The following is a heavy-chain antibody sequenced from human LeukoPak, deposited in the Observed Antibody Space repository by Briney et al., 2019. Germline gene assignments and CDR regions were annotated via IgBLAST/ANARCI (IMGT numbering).Heavy chain of an antibody. CDR2: IYNSGST. CDR1: GFTFTTYW. V-gene: IGHV4-4*07. J-gene: IGHJ6*03. D-gene: IGHD1-20*01. Sequence: GSLRLSCAASGFTFTTYWMGWVRQAPGKGLEWIGRIYNSGSTKYNPSLKSRVTMSVDTSKNQFSLKLISVSAADTAIYYCARHLHTWNGAYYYVDVWGKGTTVTISS. CDR3: ARHLHTWNGAYYYVDV.